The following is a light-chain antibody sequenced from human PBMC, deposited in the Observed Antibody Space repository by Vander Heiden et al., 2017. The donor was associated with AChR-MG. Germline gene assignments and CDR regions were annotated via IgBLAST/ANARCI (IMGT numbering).Light chain of an antibody. CDR3: NSYTGSSTRVV. CDR2: DVN. CDR1: SSDVGAYDY. V-gene: IGLV2-14*03. Sequence: QSALPQPASVSGSPGQSITISCTGTSSDVGAYDYVSWYQQHPGKAPKLMIYDVNNRPSGVSNRFSGSKSGNTASLTISGLQAEDEADYYCNSYTGSSTRVVFGGGTKLTVL. J-gene: IGLJ2*01.